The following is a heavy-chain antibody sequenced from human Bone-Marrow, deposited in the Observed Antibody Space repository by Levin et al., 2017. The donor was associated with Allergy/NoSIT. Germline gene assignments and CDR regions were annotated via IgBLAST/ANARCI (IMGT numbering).Heavy chain of an antibody. Sequence: ASVKVSCKASGYTFTSYGINWVRQAPGQGLEWMGWISAYNGNTNYAQNLQGRVTMTTDTSTSTAYMELRSLRSDDTAVYYCARDTGFISPGTLDYWGQGTLVTVSS. J-gene: IGHJ4*02. V-gene: IGHV1-18*01. CDR3: ARDTGFISPGTLDY. CDR2: ISAYNGNT. D-gene: IGHD3-10*01. CDR1: GYTFTSYG.